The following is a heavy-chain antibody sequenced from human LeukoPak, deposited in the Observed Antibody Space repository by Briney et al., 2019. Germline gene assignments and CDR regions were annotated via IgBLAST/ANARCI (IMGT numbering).Heavy chain of an antibody. CDR3: ARDYCSSTSCYIFWFDP. J-gene: IGHJ5*02. CDR2: INHSGST. Sequence: PSETLSLTCAVYGGSFSGYYWSWIRQPPGKGLEWIGEINHSGSTNYNPSLKSRVTISVDTSKNQFPLKLSSVTAADTAVYYCARDYCSSTSCYIFWFDPWGQGTLVTVSS. D-gene: IGHD2-2*02. CDR1: GGSFSGYY. V-gene: IGHV4-34*01.